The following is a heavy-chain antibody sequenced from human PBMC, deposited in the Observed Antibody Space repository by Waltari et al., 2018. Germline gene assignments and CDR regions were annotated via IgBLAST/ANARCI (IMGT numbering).Heavy chain of an antibody. CDR2: FGPEDGET. J-gene: IGHJ4*02. CDR3: ATVALYSGYEFHY. V-gene: IGHV1-24*01. CDR1: GLTLTELP. Sequence: QVQMVQSGAEVQKPGASVKGSCKVYGLTLTELPMHWVREAPGKGLEWMGWFGPEDGETSYEQKFQGRVTMTEDTSTDTAYMELSSRRSEDTAVYYCATVALYSGYEFHYWGQGTLVTVSS. D-gene: IGHD5-12*01.